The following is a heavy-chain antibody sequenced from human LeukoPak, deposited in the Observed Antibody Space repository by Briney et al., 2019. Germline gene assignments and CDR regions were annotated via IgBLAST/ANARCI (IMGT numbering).Heavy chain of an antibody. CDR3: ARGARIVVAGTLGYWFDP. Sequence: ASVKVSCKASGYTFTSYDINWVRQATGQGLEWMGWMNPNSGNTGYAQKFQGRVTMTRNTSISTAYMELSSLRSEDTAVYYCARGARIVVAGTLGYWFDPWGQGTLVTVSS. V-gene: IGHV1-8*01. CDR1: GYTFTSYD. CDR2: MNPNSGNT. D-gene: IGHD6-19*01. J-gene: IGHJ5*02.